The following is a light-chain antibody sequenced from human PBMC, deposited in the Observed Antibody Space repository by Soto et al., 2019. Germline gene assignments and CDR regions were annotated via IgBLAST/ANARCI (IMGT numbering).Light chain of an antibody. CDR3: QEYSSVPV. CDR2: AAS. J-gene: IGKJ3*01. V-gene: IGKV1-27*01. CDR1: QDIRNV. Sequence: DIQMTQTPTSLSASVGDRVTITCRASQDIRNVVAWYQQKPGKAPKLLIYAASTLQSGVPSRFSGSGSGTDFTLTINSLQPEDVANYSCQEYSSVPVFGPGTKVDIK.